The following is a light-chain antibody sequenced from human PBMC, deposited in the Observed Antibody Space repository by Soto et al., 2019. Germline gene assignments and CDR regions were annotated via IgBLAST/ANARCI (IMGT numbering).Light chain of an antibody. CDR1: QSVRSK. J-gene: IGKJ5*01. V-gene: IGKV3-15*01. CDR2: DAS. Sequence: EIVMTQSPGTLSVSPGERATLSCRASQSVRSKLAWYQQKPGQAPRLLIYDASTRATGIPARFSGSGSGTEFTLTISSLQSEDFAVYYCQQRSNWPITFGQGTRLEIK. CDR3: QQRSNWPIT.